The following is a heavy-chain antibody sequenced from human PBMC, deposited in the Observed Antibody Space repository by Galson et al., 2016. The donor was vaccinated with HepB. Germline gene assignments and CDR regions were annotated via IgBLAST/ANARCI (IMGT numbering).Heavy chain of an antibody. Sequence: SLRLSCAATGFPFSNYGMYWGRQAPGKGLEWAAVISYDGTKKYYADSVKGRFTISKDNSKNTLYLQMNSLRVEDTAVYYCAWGMVFARHWGQGTLVTVSS. CDR3: AWGMVFARH. CDR2: ISYDGTKK. J-gene: IGHJ4*02. V-gene: IGHV3-30*03. D-gene: IGHD2-8*01. CDR1: GFPFSNYG.